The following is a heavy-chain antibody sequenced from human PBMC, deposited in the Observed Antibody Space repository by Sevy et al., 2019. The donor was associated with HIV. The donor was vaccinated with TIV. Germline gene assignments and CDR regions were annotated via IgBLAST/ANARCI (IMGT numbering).Heavy chain of an antibody. Sequence: SETLSLTCSVSGDSISSGARYWARVRQPPGKGLDWVGSIYYSGATYYNPPLKSRVTMSVDTSKNQFSLKLSSVTAADTAVYFCARLDRTGGQSTFDHWGQGTLVTVSS. CDR1: GDSISSGARY. D-gene: IGHD2-2*03. CDR3: ARLDRTGGQSTFDH. V-gene: IGHV4-39*01. J-gene: IGHJ4*02. CDR2: IYYSGAT.